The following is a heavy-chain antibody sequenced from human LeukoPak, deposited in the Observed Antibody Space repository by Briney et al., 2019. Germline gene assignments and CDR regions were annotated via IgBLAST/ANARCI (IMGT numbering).Heavy chain of an antibody. CDR2: INRNSGGT. J-gene: IGHJ5*02. Sequence: GASVKVSCKASGYTFSDYYIYWVRQAPGQGLEWMGWINRNSGGTSYAQKFQGRVTMTRDTSINTAYMELSRLRSDDTAVYYCARDRLRAAVARKSYNWFDPWGQGTLVTVSS. V-gene: IGHV1-2*02. CDR3: ARDRLRAAVARKSYNWFDP. D-gene: IGHD6-19*01. CDR1: GYTFSDYY.